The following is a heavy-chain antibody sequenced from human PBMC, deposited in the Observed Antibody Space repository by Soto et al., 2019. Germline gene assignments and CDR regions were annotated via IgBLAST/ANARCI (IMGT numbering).Heavy chain of an antibody. CDR2: ISFDGSNK. Sequence: QVQLVESGGGVVQPGRSLRLSCAASGFTFSSFALHWVRQAPGKGLEWLAFISFDGSNKYYADSVKGRFTISRANSKNTLYLQMNSLRAEDTAVYYCANGYGGGWEGDFDFCGQGTLVTVSS. V-gene: IGHV3-30-3*01. D-gene: IGHD6-19*01. CDR3: ANGYGGGWEGDFDF. J-gene: IGHJ4*02. CDR1: GFTFSSFA.